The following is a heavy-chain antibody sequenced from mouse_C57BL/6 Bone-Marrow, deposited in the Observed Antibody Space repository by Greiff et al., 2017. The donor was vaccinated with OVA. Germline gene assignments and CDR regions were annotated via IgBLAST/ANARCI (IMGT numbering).Heavy chain of an antibody. CDR3: ARDNYGYFRAY. V-gene: IGHV5-4*01. J-gene: IGHJ3*01. Sequence: DVKLVESGGGLVKPGGSLKLSCAASGFTFSSYAMSWVRQTPEKRLEWVATISDGGSYTYYPDNVKGRFTISRDNAKNNLYLQMSHLKSEDTAMYYCARDNYGYFRAYWGQGTLVTVSA. CDR1: GFTFSSYA. CDR2: ISDGGSYT. D-gene: IGHD2-2*01.